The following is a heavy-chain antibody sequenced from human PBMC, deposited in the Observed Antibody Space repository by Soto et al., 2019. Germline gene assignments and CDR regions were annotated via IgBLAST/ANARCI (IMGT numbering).Heavy chain of an antibody. CDR2: IYYSGST. CDR1: GGSISSSSYY. Sequence: SETLSLTCTVSGGSISSSSYYWGWIRQPPGKGLEWIGSIYYSGSTYYNPSLKSRVTISVDTSKNQFSLKLSSVTAADTAVYYCARLSIAVGYFDYWGQGTLVTVSS. J-gene: IGHJ4*02. D-gene: IGHD6-19*01. V-gene: IGHV4-39*01. CDR3: ARLSIAVGYFDY.